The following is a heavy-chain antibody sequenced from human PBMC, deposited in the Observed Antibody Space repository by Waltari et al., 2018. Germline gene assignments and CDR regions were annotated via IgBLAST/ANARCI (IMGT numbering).Heavy chain of an antibody. CDR1: GGSITTAY. CDR3: AKSRSGYSSDWFDP. V-gene: IGHV4-59*01. Sequence: QVQLQESGPGLVKPSETLSLTCTVSGGSITTAYWSWIRQFPGGGLEWIGYMYHSGSTNDNPSLESRVTISVDMSKNQFSLRLSSVTAADTAVYYCAKSRSGYSSDWFDPWGQGTLVTVSS. D-gene: IGHD5-18*01. J-gene: IGHJ5*02. CDR2: MYHSGST.